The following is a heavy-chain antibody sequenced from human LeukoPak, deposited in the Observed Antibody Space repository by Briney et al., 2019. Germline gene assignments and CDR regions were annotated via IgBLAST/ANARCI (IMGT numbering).Heavy chain of an antibody. D-gene: IGHD1-26*01. CDR3: ARGSRGSGSYSDAFDI. CDR1: GDSISRSSDY. Sequence: PSETLSLTCTVSGDSISRSSDYWGWIRQPPGKGPEWIGSVYYIGSTFYNPSLKSRVTISVDTSKNQFSLKLSSVTAADTAVYYCARGSRGSGSYSDAFDIWGQGTMVTVSS. J-gene: IGHJ3*02. CDR2: VYYIGST. V-gene: IGHV4-39*07.